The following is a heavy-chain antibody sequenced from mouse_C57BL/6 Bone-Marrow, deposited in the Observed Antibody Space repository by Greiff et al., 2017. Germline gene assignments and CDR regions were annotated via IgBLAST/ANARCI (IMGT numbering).Heavy chain of an antibody. CDR2: INYDGSST. Sequence: EVKLMESEGGLVQPGSSMKLSCTASGFTFSDYYMAWVRQVPEKGLEWVANINYDGSSTYYLDSLKSRFIISRDNAKNILYLQMSSLKSEDTATYYCAREGSYGNFYAMDYWGQGTSVTVSS. CDR3: AREGSYGNFYAMDY. D-gene: IGHD2-1*01. CDR1: GFTFSDYY. V-gene: IGHV5-16*01. J-gene: IGHJ4*01.